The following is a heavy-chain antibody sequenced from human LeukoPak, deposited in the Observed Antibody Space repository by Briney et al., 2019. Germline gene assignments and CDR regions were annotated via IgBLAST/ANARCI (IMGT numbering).Heavy chain of an antibody. CDR3: ARDQYSGSYYVNFLDY. V-gene: IGHV3-30-3*01. D-gene: IGHD1-26*01. Sequence: PGGSLRLSCAASGFTFSSYAMHWVRQAPGEGLEWVAVISYDGSNKYYADSVKGRFTISRDNSKNTLYLQMNSLRAEDTAVYYCARDQYSGSYYVNFLDYWGQGTLVTVSS. J-gene: IGHJ4*02. CDR1: GFTFSSYA. CDR2: ISYDGSNK.